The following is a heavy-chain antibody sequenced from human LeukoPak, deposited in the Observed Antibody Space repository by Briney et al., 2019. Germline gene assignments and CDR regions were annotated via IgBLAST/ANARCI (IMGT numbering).Heavy chain of an antibody. CDR1: GGTFSSYA. Sequence: SVTVSCKASGGTFSSYAISWVRQAPGQGLEWMGRIIPILGIANYAQKFQGRVTITADTSTSTAYMELRSLRSDDTAVYYCARDGGNWGQGTLVTVSS. V-gene: IGHV1-69*04. CDR3: ARDGGN. J-gene: IGHJ4*02. CDR2: IIPILGIA. D-gene: IGHD3-16*01.